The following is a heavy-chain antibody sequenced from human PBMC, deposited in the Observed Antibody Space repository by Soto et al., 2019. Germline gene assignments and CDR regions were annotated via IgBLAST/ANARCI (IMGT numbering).Heavy chain of an antibody. Sequence: PGGSLRLSCAASGMTFSQSAMHWVRQAPGKGLEWVAGIWNDGSFQDYVDSVKGRFSISRDNSKNTLYLQMNNLRADDTAIYYCARGIGVAGRFFYYYGLDVWGQGTPVTVSS. J-gene: IGHJ6*02. D-gene: IGHD6-13*01. CDR2: IWNDGSFQ. CDR3: ARGIGVAGRFFYYYGLDV. CDR1: GMTFSQSA. V-gene: IGHV3-33*04.